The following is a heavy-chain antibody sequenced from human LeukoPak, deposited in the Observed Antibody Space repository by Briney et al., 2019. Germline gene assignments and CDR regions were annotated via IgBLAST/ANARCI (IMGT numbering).Heavy chain of an antibody. CDR1: GFSFSSYS. CDR3: ARDLTVTSTCWFDR. CDR2: ISSSSTIK. V-gene: IGHV3-21*05. D-gene: IGHD4-11*01. Sequence: PGGSLRLSCAASGFSFSSYSMKWVRQAPGKGLEWVSYISSSSTIKYYADSVKGRFTISRDNAKNSLYLQMNSLRAEDTAVYYCARDLTVTSTCWFDRWGQGTLVTVSS. J-gene: IGHJ5*02.